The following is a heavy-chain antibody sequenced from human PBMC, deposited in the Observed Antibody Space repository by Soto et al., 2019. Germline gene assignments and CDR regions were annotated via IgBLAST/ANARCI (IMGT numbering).Heavy chain of an antibody. J-gene: IGHJ6*02. CDR3: ASQASPYYYYGMDV. V-gene: IGHV4-39*01. CDR1: GGSISSSSYY. Sequence: QLQLQESGPGLVKPSETLSLTCTVSGGSISSSSYYWGWIRQPPGKGLEWIGSIYYSGSTYYNPSLKSRVTISVDTSKNRFSLKLSSVTAADTAVYYCASQASPYYYYGMDVWGQGTTVTVSS. CDR2: IYYSGST.